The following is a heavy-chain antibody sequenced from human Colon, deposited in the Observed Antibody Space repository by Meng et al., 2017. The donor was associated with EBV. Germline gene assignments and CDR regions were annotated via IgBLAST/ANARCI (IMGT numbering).Heavy chain of an antibody. CDR1: GGSFSGYV. Sequence: QVLLKQLGAGLLKPSETLSLTCTVNGGSFSGYVWSWVRQPPGKGMEWIGEVSRPGSANYNPSLKSRVTISVDASEKQFSLRLTSVTAADSAVYYCARVPTTGYKDHWGQGTLVTVSS. CDR3: ARVPTTGYKDH. D-gene: IGHD3-9*01. V-gene: IGHV4-34*01. J-gene: IGHJ4*02. CDR2: VSRPGSA.